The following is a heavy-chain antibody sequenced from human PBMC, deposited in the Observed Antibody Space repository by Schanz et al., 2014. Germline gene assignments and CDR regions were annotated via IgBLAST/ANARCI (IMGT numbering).Heavy chain of an antibody. CDR1: GDSMKSHY. CDR2: IFTGGSS. J-gene: IGHJ4*02. Sequence: QVQLRESGPRLVKPSETLSLNCTVSGDSMKSHYWTWIRQPAGQGLEWVGRIFTGGSSDYNRSFKIRITMSIDTSKKYLSLNLNSLTAADTAFYFCARVSRGGVFDFWGPGILVTVSS. CDR3: ARVSRGGVFDF. D-gene: IGHD3-3*01. V-gene: IGHV4-4*07.